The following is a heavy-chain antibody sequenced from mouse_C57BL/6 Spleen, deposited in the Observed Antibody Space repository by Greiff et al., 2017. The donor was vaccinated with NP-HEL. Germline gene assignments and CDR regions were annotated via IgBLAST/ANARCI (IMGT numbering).Heavy chain of an antibody. J-gene: IGHJ1*03. Sequence: EVQRVESGEGLVKPGGSLKLSCAASGFTFSSYAMSWVRQTPEKRLEWVAYISSGGDYIYYADTVKGRFTISRDNARNTLYLQMSSLKSEDTAMYYCTRDTTVVGYWYFDVWGTGTTVTVSS. D-gene: IGHD1-1*01. V-gene: IGHV5-9-1*02. CDR2: ISSGGDYI. CDR3: TRDTTVVGYWYFDV. CDR1: GFTFSSYA.